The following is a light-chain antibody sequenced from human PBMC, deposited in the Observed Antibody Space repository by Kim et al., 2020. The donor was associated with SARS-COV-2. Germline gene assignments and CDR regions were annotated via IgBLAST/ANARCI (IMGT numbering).Light chain of an antibody. Sequence: GQSTTIACTGTSSDVGGYNYVSWYQQHPGKAPKLMIYDVGKRPSGVSNRFSGSKSGNTASLTISGLQAEDEADYYCSSYTSSSTYVFGTGTKVTVL. CDR3: SSYTSSSTYV. CDR1: SSDVGGYNY. V-gene: IGLV2-14*04. CDR2: DVG. J-gene: IGLJ1*01.